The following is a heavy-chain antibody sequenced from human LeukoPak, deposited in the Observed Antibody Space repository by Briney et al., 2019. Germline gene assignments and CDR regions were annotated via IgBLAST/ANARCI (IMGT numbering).Heavy chain of an antibody. CDR2: ISSSSSYT. V-gene: IGHV3-11*06. D-gene: IGHD4-17*01. Sequence: PGGSLRLSCAASGFTFSDYYMSWIRQAPGEGLEWVSYISSSSSYTNYADSVKGRFTISRDNAKNSLYLQMNSLRAEDTAVYYCAKKTPGYGDLYYFDYWGQGTLVTVSS. CDR1: GFTFSDYY. CDR3: AKKTPGYGDLYYFDY. J-gene: IGHJ4*02.